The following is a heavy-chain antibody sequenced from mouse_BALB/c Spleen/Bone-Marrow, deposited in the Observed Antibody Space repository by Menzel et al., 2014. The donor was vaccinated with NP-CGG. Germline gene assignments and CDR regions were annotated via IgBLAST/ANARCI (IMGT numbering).Heavy chain of an antibody. CDR3: AREGGTTAHYYAMDY. J-gene: IGHJ4*01. CDR1: GFTFSSYA. CDR2: ISSGGST. Sequence: EVHLVESGGGLVKPGGSLKLSCAASGFTFSSYAMSWVRQTPEKRLEWVASISSGGSTYYPDSVKGRFTISRDNARNILYLQMSSLRSEDTAMYYCAREGGTTAHYYAMDYWGSRNLSHRLL. V-gene: IGHV5-6-5*01. D-gene: IGHD1-2*01.